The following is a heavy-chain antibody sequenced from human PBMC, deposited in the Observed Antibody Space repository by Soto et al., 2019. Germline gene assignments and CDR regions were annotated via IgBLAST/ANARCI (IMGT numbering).Heavy chain of an antibody. D-gene: IGHD2-2*01. J-gene: IGHJ6*03. CDR3: TSSYCSSTSCYETYYYYYMDV. Sequence: GESLKISCAASGFTFSGSAMHWVRQASGKGLEWVGRIRSKANSYATAYAASVKGRFTISRDDSKNTAYLQMNSLKTEDTAVYYCTSSYCSSTSCYETYYYYYMDVWGKGTTVTVSS. V-gene: IGHV3-73*01. CDR2: IRSKANSYAT. CDR1: GFTFSGSA.